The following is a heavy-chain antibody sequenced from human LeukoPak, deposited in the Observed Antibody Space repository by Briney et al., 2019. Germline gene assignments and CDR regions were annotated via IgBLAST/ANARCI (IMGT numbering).Heavy chain of an antibody. Sequence: SSVKVSCKASGYTFTGYYMHWVRQAPGQGLEWMGIINPSGGSTSSAQKFQGRVTMTRDTSTSTVYMELSSLRSEDTAVYYCAREWVSGYYYGMDVWGQGTTVTVSS. D-gene: IGHD1-26*01. CDR3: AREWVSGYYYGMDV. J-gene: IGHJ6*02. CDR1: GYTFTGYY. V-gene: IGHV1-46*01. CDR2: INPSGGST.